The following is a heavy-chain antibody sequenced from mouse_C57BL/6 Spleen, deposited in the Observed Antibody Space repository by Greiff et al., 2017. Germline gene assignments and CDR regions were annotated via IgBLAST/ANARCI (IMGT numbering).Heavy chain of an antibody. V-gene: IGHV1-81*01. CDR1: GYTFTSYG. J-gene: IGHJ4*01. Sequence: LVESGAELARPGASVKLSCKASGYTFTSYGISWVKQRTGQGLEWIGEIYPRSGNTYYNEKFKGKATLTVDKSSSTAYMELRSLTSEDSAVYYCGGGGYAMDYWGQGTSVTVSS. D-gene: IGHD1-1*02. CDR3: GGGGYAMDY. CDR2: IYPRSGNT.